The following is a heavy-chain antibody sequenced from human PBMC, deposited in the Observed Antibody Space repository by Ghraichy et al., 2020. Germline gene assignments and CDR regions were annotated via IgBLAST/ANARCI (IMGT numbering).Heavy chain of an antibody. D-gene: IGHD4-17*01. J-gene: IGHJ4*02. CDR1: GFTFSRHW. V-gene: IGHV3-7*01. CDR3: ARDPYGDYKYGGTDY. CDR2: IKSDRSDS. Sequence: ESLNISCAASGFTFSRHWMSWVRQAPGKGLEWVASIKSDRSDSFYLDSVKGRFTISRDNAENSVSLEMTSLRGEDTGVYYCARDPYGDYKYGGTDYWGRGTLVSVSS.